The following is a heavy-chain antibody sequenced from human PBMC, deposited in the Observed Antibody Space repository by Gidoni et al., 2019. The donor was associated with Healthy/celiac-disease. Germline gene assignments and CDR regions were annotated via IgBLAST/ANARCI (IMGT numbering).Heavy chain of an antibody. CDR2: ISSSGSTI. CDR3: ARDLLEYSSSSWGWFDP. Sequence: EVQLVESGGGLVQPGGSLRLSCAASGFPFSSYEMNWVRQAPGKGLEWVSYISSSGSTIYYADSVKGRFTISRDNAKNSLYLQMNSLRAEDTAVYYCARDLLEYSSSSWGWFDPWGQGTLVTVSS. J-gene: IGHJ5*02. D-gene: IGHD6-6*01. V-gene: IGHV3-48*03. CDR1: GFPFSSYE.